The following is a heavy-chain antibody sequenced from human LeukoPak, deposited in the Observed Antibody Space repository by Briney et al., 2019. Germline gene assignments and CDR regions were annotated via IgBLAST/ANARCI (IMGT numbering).Heavy chain of an antibody. V-gene: IGHV3-30*02. CDR1: GFTFSSYG. CDR2: IRYDGSNK. Sequence: GGSLRLSCAASGFTFSSYGMHWVRQAPGKGLEWVAFIRYDGSNKYNADSVKGRFTISRDNSKNTLYLQMNSLRAEDTAVYYCAKDLGCSSTSCPTGQYRWPFDFDYWGQGTLVTVSS. CDR3: AKDLGCSSTSCPTGQYRWPFDFDY. J-gene: IGHJ4*02. D-gene: IGHD2-2*01.